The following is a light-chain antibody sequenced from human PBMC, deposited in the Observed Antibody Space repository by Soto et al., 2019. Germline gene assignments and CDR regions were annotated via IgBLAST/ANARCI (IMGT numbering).Light chain of an antibody. CDR2: AVS. J-gene: IGLJ3*02. Sequence: QSVLTQPRSVSGSPGQSVTISCTGTSSDVGAYNYVSWYQQHPGKAPKFMIYAVSKRPSGVPDRFSGAKSGNTASLTISGIQAEDEADYYCCSYAGSYTWVFGGGTKVTVL. CDR1: SSDVGAYNY. CDR3: CSYAGSYTWV. V-gene: IGLV2-11*01.